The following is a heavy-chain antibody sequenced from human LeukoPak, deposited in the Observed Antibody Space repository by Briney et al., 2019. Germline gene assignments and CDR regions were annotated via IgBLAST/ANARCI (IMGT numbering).Heavy chain of an antibody. V-gene: IGHV4-34*01. Sequence: KPSETLSLTCAVYGGSFSGYYWRWIRQPPGKGLECIGEINHSGSTNYNPSLKSRVTISVDTSKNQFSLKLSSVTAADTAVYYCARDQYFTIFGVVQPNYFDYWGQGTLVTVSS. CDR3: ARDQYFTIFGVVQPNYFDY. CDR2: INHSGST. J-gene: IGHJ4*02. D-gene: IGHD3-3*01. CDR1: GGSFSGYY.